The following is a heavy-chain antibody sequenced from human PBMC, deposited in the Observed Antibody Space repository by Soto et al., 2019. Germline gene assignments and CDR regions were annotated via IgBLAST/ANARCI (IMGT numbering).Heavy chain of an antibody. D-gene: IGHD4-17*01. CDR2: ISGSGGST. J-gene: IGHJ4*02. CDR3: ARHDYGGQTLDY. CDR1: GFTFSSYA. Sequence: PGGSLRLSCAASGFTFSSYAMSWVRQAPGKGLEWVSAISGSGGSTYYADSVKGRFTISRDNSKNTLYLQMNSLRAEDTAVYYCARHDYGGQTLDYWGQGTLVTVSS. V-gene: IGHV3-23*01.